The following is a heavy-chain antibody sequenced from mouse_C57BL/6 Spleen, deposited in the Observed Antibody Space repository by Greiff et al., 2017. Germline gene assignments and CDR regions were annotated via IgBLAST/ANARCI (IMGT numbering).Heavy chain of an antibody. CDR2: ISNGGGST. CDR3: ARGIYYDYDGFAY. Sequence: EVHLVESGGGLVQPGGSLKLSCAASGFTFSDYYMYWVRQTPEKRLEWVAYISNGGGSTYYPDTVKGRFTISRDNAKNTLYLQMSRLKSEDTAMYYCARGIYYDYDGFAYWGQGTLVTVSA. D-gene: IGHD2-4*01. V-gene: IGHV5-12*01. CDR1: GFTFSDYY. J-gene: IGHJ3*01.